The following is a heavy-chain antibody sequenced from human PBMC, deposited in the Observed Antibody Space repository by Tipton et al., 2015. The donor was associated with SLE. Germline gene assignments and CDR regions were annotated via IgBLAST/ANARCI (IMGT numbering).Heavy chain of an antibody. V-gene: IGHV3-30-3*01. CDR3: ARDGGYSSSPLDY. CDR2: MSCDGSSA. J-gene: IGHJ4*02. CDR1: GFTFSSYA. Sequence: SLRLSCVVSGFTFSSYAMHWVRQAPGKGLAWVAIMSCDGSSANYADSVKGRFTISRDNSKNTLYLQLNSLRTEDTAVYYCARDGGYSSSPLDYWGQGTLVTVSS. D-gene: IGHD6-13*01.